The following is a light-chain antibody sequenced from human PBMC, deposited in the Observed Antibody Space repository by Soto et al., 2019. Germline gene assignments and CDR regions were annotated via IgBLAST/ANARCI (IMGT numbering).Light chain of an antibody. CDR2: KAS. V-gene: IGKV1-5*03. J-gene: IGKJ1*01. CDR3: QQSRT. Sequence: DIQMIQSPSTLSASIGDRVTITCRASQSISTWLAWYQQKPGKAPRLLIYKASSLQSGVPSRFSGSASGSEFTLTVSSLQADDFATYYCQQSRTFGQGTNVEIK. CDR1: QSISTW.